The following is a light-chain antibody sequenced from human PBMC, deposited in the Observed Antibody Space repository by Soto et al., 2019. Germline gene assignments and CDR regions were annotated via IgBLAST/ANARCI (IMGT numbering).Light chain of an antibody. CDR3: QQRSNWPT. Sequence: EFVLTQSPGTLSLSPGERATLSCRASQSISNYLAWYQQKPVQAPRLLIYAASIRATGIPARFSGSGSGTDFTLTISSLEPEDFAVYFCQQRSNWPTFGQGTRLEIK. CDR2: AAS. V-gene: IGKV3-11*01. CDR1: QSISNY. J-gene: IGKJ5*01.